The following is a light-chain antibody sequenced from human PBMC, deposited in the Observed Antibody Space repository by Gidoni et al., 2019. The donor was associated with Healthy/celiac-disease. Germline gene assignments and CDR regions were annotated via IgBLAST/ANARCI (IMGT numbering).Light chain of an antibody. CDR1: QSISSW. J-gene: IGKJ1*01. CDR3: QQYNSYSGT. Sequence: DIQMTQSPYTLSASVGDRVTITCRASQSISSWLAWYQQKPGKAPKLLIYKASSLESGVPSRFSGSGSGTELTLTISSLQPDHFATYHCQQYNSYSGTFGQGTKVEIK. CDR2: KAS. V-gene: IGKV1-5*03.